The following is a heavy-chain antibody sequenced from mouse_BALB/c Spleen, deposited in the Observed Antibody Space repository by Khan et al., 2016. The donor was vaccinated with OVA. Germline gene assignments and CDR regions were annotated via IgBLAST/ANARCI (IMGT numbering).Heavy chain of an antibody. D-gene: IGHD1-1*01. CDR1: GYSFTGYF. Sequence: VQLQQSGPELVKPGASVKISYKASGYSFTGYFMSWVMQSHGKSLEWIGRINPHIGETLYNQKFKGKATLTVDESSSTAHMELRSLASEDSAVYYCTRIYGSDFDYWGQGTPLTVSS. J-gene: IGHJ2*01. CDR2: INPHIGET. CDR3: TRIYGSDFDY. V-gene: IGHV1-20*02.